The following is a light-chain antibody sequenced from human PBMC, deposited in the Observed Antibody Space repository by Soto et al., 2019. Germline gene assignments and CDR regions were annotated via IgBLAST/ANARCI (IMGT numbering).Light chain of an antibody. V-gene: IGKV3-15*01. CDR1: QSVSSN. Sequence: EIVMTQSPATLSVSPGERATLSCGASQSVSSNLAWYQQKPGQAPRLLIYGASTRATGIPTTFSGRGSGTEFTLTISRLQSDDFALYYCQQYHDWPPWTFGQGTKVEVK. CDR3: QQYHDWPPWT. CDR2: GAS. J-gene: IGKJ1*01.